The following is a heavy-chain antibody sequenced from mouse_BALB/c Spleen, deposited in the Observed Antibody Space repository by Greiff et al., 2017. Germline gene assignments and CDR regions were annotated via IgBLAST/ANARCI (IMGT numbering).Heavy chain of an antibody. V-gene: IGHV3-6*02. J-gene: IGHJ1*01. D-gene: IGHD1-1*01. CDR2: ISYDGSN. CDR1: GYSITSGYY. Sequence: EGQLQESGPGLVKPSQSLSLTCSVTGYSITSGYYWNWIRQFPGNKLEWMGYISYDGSNNYNPSLKNRISITRDTSKNQFFLKLNSVTTEDTATYYCARDYGSSPWYFDVWGAGTTVTVSS. CDR3: ARDYGSSPWYFDV.